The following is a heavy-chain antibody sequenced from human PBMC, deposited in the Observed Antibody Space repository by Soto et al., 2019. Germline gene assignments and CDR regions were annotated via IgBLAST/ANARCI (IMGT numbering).Heavy chain of an antibody. CDR1: GGSMSPYY. V-gene: IGHV4-59*08. CDR3: ARHSKKTGDFDYYYGMDV. Sequence: SETLSLTCSVFGGSMSPYYWSWIRQSPGKGLEWIANIYYRGNTNYNPSLESRVTISIDTSKNQFSLKLNSLTAADTAVYYCARHSKKTGDFDYYYGMDVWGQGTTVTVSS. CDR2: IYYRGNT. D-gene: IGHD7-27*01. J-gene: IGHJ6*02.